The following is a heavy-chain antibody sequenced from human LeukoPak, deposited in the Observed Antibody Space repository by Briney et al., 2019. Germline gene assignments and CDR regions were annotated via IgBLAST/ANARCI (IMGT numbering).Heavy chain of an antibody. D-gene: IGHD2-15*01. J-gene: IGHJ4*02. V-gene: IGHV3-7*01. CDR1: GSTFSSYW. Sequence: GGSLRLSCAASGSTFSSYWMSWVRQAPGKGLEWVANINQDGDEKYYVDSVKGRFTISRDDAQTSVYLQLSSLRPEDTAVYYCAKNKGWELPAELDSWGQGALVIVSS. CDR3: AKNKGWELPAELDS. CDR2: INQDGDEK.